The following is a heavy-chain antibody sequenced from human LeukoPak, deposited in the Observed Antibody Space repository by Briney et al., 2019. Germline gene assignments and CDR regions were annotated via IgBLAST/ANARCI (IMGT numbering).Heavy chain of an antibody. CDR3: AKDRYRSSSLDP. Sequence: TGGSLRLSCAASGFTFNIYWMSWVRQAPDKGLERVAVIWDDGSNKYYADSVKGRFTISRDNSKNTLYLQMNSLRAEDTAVYYCAKDRYRSSSLDPWGQGTLVTVSS. CDR1: GFTFNIYW. V-gene: IGHV3-33*06. D-gene: IGHD6-6*01. CDR2: IWDDGSNK. J-gene: IGHJ5*02.